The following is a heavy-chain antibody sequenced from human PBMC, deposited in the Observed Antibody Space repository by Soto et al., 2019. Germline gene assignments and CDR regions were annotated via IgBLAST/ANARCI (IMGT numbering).Heavy chain of an antibody. Sequence: NPSETLSLTCTVSGGSISSGDYYWSWIRQPPGKGLEWIGYIYYSGSTYYNPSLKSRVTISVDTSKNQFSLKLSSVTAADTAVYYCARDASSSSTEDIWFDPWGQGTLVTVSS. V-gene: IGHV4-30-4*01. D-gene: IGHD6-6*01. CDR2: IYYSGST. CDR3: ARDASSSSTEDIWFDP. J-gene: IGHJ5*02. CDR1: GGSISSGDYY.